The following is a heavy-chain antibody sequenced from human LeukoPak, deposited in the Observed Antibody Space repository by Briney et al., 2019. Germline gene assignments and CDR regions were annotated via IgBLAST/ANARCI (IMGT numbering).Heavy chain of an antibody. V-gene: IGHV4-31*03. Sequence: SETLSLTCTVSGGSISGSSYYWGWIRQPPGKGLEWIGYIYYSGSTYYNPSLKSRVTISVDTSKNQFSLKLSSVTAADTAVYYCARAPGVYYYDSSGYYLDAFDIWGQGSMVTVSS. CDR1: GGSISGSSYY. CDR2: IYYSGST. J-gene: IGHJ3*02. D-gene: IGHD3-22*01. CDR3: ARAPGVYYYDSSGYYLDAFDI.